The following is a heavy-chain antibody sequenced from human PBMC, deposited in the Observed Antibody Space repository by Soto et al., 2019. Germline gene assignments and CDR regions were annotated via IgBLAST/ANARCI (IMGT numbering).Heavy chain of an antibody. CDR2: ISYDGSNK. Sequence: QVQLVESGGGVVQPGRSLRLSCAASGFTFSSYGMHWVRQAPGKGLEWVAVISYDGSNKYYADSVKGRFTISRDNSKNTLYLQMNSLRAEDTAVYYCAKEHIRSGWYRDAFDIWGQGTMVTVSS. V-gene: IGHV3-30*18. CDR1: GFTFSSYG. CDR3: AKEHIRSGWYRDAFDI. J-gene: IGHJ3*02. D-gene: IGHD6-19*01.